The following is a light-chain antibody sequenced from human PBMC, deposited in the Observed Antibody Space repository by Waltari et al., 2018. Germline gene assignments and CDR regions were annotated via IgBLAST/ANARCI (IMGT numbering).Light chain of an antibody. Sequence: EIVLTQSPATLSLSPGERATLSCRASQRISRNLGWYQQKLGQAPRLLIYDASNRATGIPARFSGSVSGTDFTLTISSLEPEDFAVYYCQQSSERPVTFGGGTKVEIK. CDR3: QQSSERPVT. J-gene: IGKJ4*01. V-gene: IGKV3-11*01. CDR2: DAS. CDR1: QRISRN.